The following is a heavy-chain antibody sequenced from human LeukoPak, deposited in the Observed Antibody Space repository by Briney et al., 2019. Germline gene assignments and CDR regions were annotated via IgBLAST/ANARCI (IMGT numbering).Heavy chain of an antibody. CDR2: INSDGSST. Sequence: AXXXTXXSYXXRWVRHAPGKGXXWVSRINSDGSSTIYADSVKGRFTISXXXAKNTLYMKMNSQRAEETDVYYXXXXXXYYDNWFDPWGQGTLVTVSS. CDR3: XXXXXYYDNWFDP. V-gene: IGHV3-74*01. D-gene: IGHD3-22*01. J-gene: IGHJ5*02. CDR1: XXTXXSYX.